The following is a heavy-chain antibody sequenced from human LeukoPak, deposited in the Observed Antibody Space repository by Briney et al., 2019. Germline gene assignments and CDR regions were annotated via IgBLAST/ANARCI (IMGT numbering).Heavy chain of an antibody. V-gene: IGHV1-2*06. CDR3: ASGILGATRVLAS. CDR2: INPNSGGT. D-gene: IGHD1-26*01. CDR1: GYTFTGYY. J-gene: IGHJ5*02. Sequence: ASVKVSCKASGYTFTGYYMHWVRQAPGQGLEWMGRINPNSGGTNYAQKFQGRVTMTRDTSISTAYMELGRLRSDHPAGYYCASGILGATRVLASWGQGTLVTVSS.